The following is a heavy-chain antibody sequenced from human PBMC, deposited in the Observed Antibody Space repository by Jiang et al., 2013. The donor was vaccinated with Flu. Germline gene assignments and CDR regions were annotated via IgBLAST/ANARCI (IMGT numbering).Heavy chain of an antibody. CDR1: GGTFSSYA. Sequence: SGAEVKRPGSSVKVSCEASGGTFSSYAISWVRQAPGHGLEWMGGFIPIFGTANYAPKFKGRLTISADASTSTAYMELGSLKSEDTAVYYCARDLTQSDSSGYYFYHYGMDVWGQGTTVTVSS. D-gene: IGHD3-22*01. J-gene: IGHJ6*02. V-gene: IGHV1-69*01. CDR2: FIPIFGTA. CDR3: ARDLTQSDSSGYYFYHYGMDV.